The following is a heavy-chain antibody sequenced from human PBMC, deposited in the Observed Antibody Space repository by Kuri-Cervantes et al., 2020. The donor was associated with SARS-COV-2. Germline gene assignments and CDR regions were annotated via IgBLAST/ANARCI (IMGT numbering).Heavy chain of an antibody. CDR3: ARDVWMVRGVPYYYYGMDV. J-gene: IGHJ6*02. CDR1: GFTFSDYY. CDR2: ISSSSSYT. Sequence: GESLKISCAASGFTFSDYYMSWIRQAPGKGLEWVSYISSSSSYTNYADSVKGRFTISRDNAKNSLYLQMNSLRAEDTAVCYCARDVWMVRGVPYYYYGMDVWGQGTTVTVSS. V-gene: IGHV3-11*06. D-gene: IGHD3-10*01.